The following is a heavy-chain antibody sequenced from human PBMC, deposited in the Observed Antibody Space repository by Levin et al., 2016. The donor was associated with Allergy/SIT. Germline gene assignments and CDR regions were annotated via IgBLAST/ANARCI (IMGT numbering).Heavy chain of an antibody. D-gene: IGHD3-3*01. CDR3: ARDGDFWSGRYFDH. Sequence: GGSLRLSCAASGFTFSSYGMHWVRQAPGKGLEWVAVIWSDGSNKYYSDSVKGRFTISRDNSKNTLYLQLNSLRADDTAVYYCARDGDFWSGRYFDHWGQGTLVTVSS. CDR2: IWSDGSNK. CDR1: GFTFSSYG. J-gene: IGHJ4*02. V-gene: IGHV3-33*01.